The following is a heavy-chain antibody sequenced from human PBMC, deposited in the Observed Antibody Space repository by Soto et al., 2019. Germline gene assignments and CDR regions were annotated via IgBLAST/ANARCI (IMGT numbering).Heavy chain of an antibody. J-gene: IGHJ4*02. Sequence: SETLSLTCTVSGGSISSSSYYWGWIRQPPGKGLEWIGSIYYSGSTYYNPSLKSRVTISVDTSKNQFSLKLISVTAADTAKYFCAREGNLGRWLQPLDFWGQGTLVT. CDR2: IYYSGST. V-gene: IGHV4-39*07. CDR3: AREGNLGRWLQPLDF. CDR1: GGSISSSSYY. D-gene: IGHD5-12*01.